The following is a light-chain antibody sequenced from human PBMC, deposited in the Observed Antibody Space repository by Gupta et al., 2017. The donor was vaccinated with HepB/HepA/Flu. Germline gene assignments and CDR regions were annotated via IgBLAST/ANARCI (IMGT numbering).Light chain of an antibody. CDR1: QSVSYRY. Sequence: EIVLTQSPGTLSLSPGERATLSCRASQSVSYRYLTWYQQKPGQAPRLLIYGASNRATGIPDRFSGSGSETDFTLTISRLEPEDFAVYYCQQYCSSSWTFGQGTKVEI. V-gene: IGKV3-20*01. J-gene: IGKJ1*01. CDR2: GAS. CDR3: QQYCSSSWT.